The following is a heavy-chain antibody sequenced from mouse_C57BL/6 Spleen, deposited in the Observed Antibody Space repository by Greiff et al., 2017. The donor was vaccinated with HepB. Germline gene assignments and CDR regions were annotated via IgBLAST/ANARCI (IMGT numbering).Heavy chain of an antibody. D-gene: IGHD3-3*01. J-gene: IGHJ1*03. CDR2: ISYDGSN. V-gene: IGHV3-6*01. Sequence: EVQLQQSGPGLVKPSQSLSLTCSVTGYSITSGYYWNWIRQFPGNKLEWMGYISYDGSNNYNPSLKNRISITRDTSKNQFFLKLNSVTTEDTATYYCARVLREYFDVWGTGTTVTVSS. CDR3: ARVLREYFDV. CDR1: GYSITSGYY.